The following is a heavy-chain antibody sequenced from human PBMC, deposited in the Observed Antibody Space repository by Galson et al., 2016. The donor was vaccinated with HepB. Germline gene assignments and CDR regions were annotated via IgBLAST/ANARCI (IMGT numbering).Heavy chain of an antibody. J-gene: IGHJ4*02. CDR2: FSGGNT. Sequence: SLRLSCAASGFTFGDHSMSWFRQAPGKGLEWVSAFSGGNTKYADSVKGRFTIPGDNSKNTVYLQMNSLRVEDTAVYYCATRVITMIRGVVDYWGQGTLVTVSS. CDR1: GFTFGDHS. V-gene: IGHV3-23*01. CDR3: ATRVITMIRGVVDY. D-gene: IGHD3-10*01.